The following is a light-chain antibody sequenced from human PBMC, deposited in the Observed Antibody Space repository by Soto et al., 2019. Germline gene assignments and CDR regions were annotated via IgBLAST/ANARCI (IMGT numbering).Light chain of an antibody. CDR1: QSVSTY. CDR2: GAS. CDR3: QQYGSSGT. V-gene: IGKV3-20*01. J-gene: IGKJ1*01. Sequence: EIVLTQSQATLSLSPGERASLSCRASQSVSTYLAWYQQKPGQAPRLLIYGASNRATGIPDRFSGSGSGTDFTLTISRLEPEDFAVYYCQQYGSSGTFGQGTKV.